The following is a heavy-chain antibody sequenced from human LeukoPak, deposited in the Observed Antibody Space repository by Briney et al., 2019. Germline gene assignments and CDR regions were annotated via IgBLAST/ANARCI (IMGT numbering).Heavy chain of an antibody. D-gene: IGHD3-9*01. J-gene: IGHJ2*01. V-gene: IGHV4-38-2*01. CDR2: IYHSGST. CDR1: GYSIISGYY. Sequence: SETLSLTCAVSGYSIISGYYWGWIRQPPGKGLEWIGSIYHSGSTYYNPSLKSRVTISVDTSKNQFSLKLSSVTAADTAVYYCASLYYDILTGYREGYFDLWGRGTLFTVSS. CDR3: ASLYYDILTGYREGYFDL.